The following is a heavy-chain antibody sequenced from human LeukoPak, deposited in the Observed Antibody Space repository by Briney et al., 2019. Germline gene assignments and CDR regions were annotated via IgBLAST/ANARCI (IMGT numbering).Heavy chain of an antibody. CDR2: INHSGST. CDR3: ARGLGAAMVNFDY. V-gene: IGHV4-34*01. D-gene: IGHD5-18*01. CDR1: GGSFSGYY. Sequence: LETLSLTCAVYGGSFSGYYWSWIRQPPGKGLEWIGEINHSGSTNYNPSLKSRVTISVDTSKNQFSLKLSSVTAADTAVYYCARGLGAAMVNFDYWGQGTLVTVSS. J-gene: IGHJ4*02.